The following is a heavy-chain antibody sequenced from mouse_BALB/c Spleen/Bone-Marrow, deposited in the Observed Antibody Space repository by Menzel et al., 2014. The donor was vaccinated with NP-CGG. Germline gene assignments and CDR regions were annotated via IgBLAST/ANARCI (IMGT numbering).Heavy chain of an antibody. Sequence: QSGPDLVKPSQSLSLTCTVTGYSITSGYSWHWIRQFPGNKLEWMGYIHYSGSTNYNPSLKGRISITRDTSKNQFFLQLNSVTTEDTATYYCASITTVVVPFDYWGQGTTLTVSS. J-gene: IGHJ2*01. V-gene: IGHV3-1*02. D-gene: IGHD1-1*01. CDR1: GYSITSGYS. CDR2: IHYSGST. CDR3: ASITTVVVPFDY.